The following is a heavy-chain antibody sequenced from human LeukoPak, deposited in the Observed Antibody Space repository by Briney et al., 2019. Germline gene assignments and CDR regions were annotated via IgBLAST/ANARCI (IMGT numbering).Heavy chain of an antibody. V-gene: IGHV3-66*01. CDR3: AREPPSISAAAGTAYFQH. J-gene: IGHJ1*01. CDR1: GFTVSSNY. Sequence: PGGSLRLSCAASGFTVSSNYMSWVRQAPGKGLEWVSVIYSGGSTYYADSVKGRFTISRDNSKNTLYLQMNSLRAEDTAVYYCAREPPSISAAAGTAYFQHWGQGTLVTVSS. D-gene: IGHD6-13*01. CDR2: IYSGGST.